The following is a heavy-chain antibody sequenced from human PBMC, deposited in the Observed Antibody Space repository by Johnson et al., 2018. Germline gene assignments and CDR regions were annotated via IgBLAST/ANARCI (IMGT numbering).Heavy chain of an antibody. CDR3: AKDRSVGYSSRWSDAFDI. V-gene: IGHV3-30*18. CDR2: ISYDGRNK. Sequence: VQLVETGGGVVQPGRSLRRSCGASGFTFNNFGMHWVRRAPGKGLEWVADISYDGRNKNYADSVKGRFAISRDNSKNTLYVQMDSLRAEDTAVYYCAKDRSVGYSSRWSDAFDIWGPGTMVTVSS. D-gene: IGHD6-13*01. J-gene: IGHJ3*02. CDR1: GFTFNNFG.